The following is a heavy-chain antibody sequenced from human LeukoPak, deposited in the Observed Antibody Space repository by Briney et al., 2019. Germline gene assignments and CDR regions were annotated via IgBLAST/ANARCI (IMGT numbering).Heavy chain of an antibody. CDR2: FDPEDGDT. J-gene: IGHJ4*02. Sequence: WASGKVCFKFSAYTLTELCMHWMRQAPGKGLELMGVFDPEDGDTIYAQKFQGRVTMTEDTSTDTAYMELSSLRSEDTAVYYCATVETTVTTFDYWGQGTLVTVSS. V-gene: IGHV1-24*01. D-gene: IGHD4-17*01. CDR1: AYTLTELC. CDR3: ATVETTVTTFDY.